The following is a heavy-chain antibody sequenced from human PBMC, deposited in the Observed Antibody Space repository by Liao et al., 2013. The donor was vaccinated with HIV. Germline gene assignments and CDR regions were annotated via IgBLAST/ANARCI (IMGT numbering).Heavy chain of an antibody. D-gene: IGHD5-24*01. CDR1: GASISSSSYY. V-gene: IGHV4-39*07. Sequence: QLQLQESGPGLVKPSETLSLTCTVSGASISSSSYYWGWIRQPPGKGLEWIGSIYYGGSTYYNPSLKSRVTISVDTSKNQLSLTLSSVTAADTAVYYCARAHSPRREDHFDFWGQGVLVTVSS. J-gene: IGHJ4*02. CDR3: ARAHSPRREDHFDF. CDR2: IYYGGST.